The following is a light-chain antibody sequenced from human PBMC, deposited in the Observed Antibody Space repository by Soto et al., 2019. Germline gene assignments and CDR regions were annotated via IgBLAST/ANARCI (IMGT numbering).Light chain of an antibody. Sequence: QSALTQPASVSGSPGQSITISCTGNSTDIGRYNHVSWYQQHPGKAPKVLIYDVSNRPSGISNRFSGSKSGNTASLTISGLQAEDEADYYCCSFTVSATYVFGPGTQLTVL. CDR3: CSFTVSATYV. J-gene: IGLJ7*01. CDR1: STDIGRYNH. CDR2: DVS. V-gene: IGLV2-14*03.